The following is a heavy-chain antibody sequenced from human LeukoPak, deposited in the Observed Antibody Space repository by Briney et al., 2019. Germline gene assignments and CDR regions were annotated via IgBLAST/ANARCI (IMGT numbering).Heavy chain of an antibody. D-gene: IGHD1-7*01. CDR2: IYYSGST. J-gene: IGHJ5*02. V-gene: IGHV4-31*03. CDR3: AREAWAGTLSGWFDP. Sequence: SQTLSLTCTVSGGSISSGGYYWSWIRQHPGKGLEWIGYIYYSGSTSYNPSLRSRVTVSFDTSKNQLFLNLSSVTAADTAIYYCAREAWAGTLSGWFDPWGQGTLVTVSS. CDR1: GGSISSGGYY.